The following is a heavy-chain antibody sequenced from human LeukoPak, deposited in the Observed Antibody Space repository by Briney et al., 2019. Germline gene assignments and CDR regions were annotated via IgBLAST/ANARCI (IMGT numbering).Heavy chain of an antibody. V-gene: IGHV3-48*03. D-gene: IGHD6-19*01. CDR3: ATHYSSVNAFDI. J-gene: IGHJ3*02. CDR1: GFTFSSYE. CDR2: ISSSGSTI. Sequence: GGSLRLSCAASGFTFSSYEMNWVRQAPGKGLEWVSYISSSGSTIYYADSVKGRFTISRDNAKNSLYLQMNSLRAEDTAVYYCATHYSSVNAFDIWGQGTMVTVSS.